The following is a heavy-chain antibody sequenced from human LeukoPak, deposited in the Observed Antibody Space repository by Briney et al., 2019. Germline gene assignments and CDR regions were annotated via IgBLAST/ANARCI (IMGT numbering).Heavy chain of an antibody. CDR3: AREAVGATLGIFDY. V-gene: IGHV4-39*07. CDR1: GGSISSSSYY. J-gene: IGHJ4*02. Sequence: PSETLSLTCTVSGGSISSSSYYWGWIRQPPGKGLEWIGSIYYSGSTYYNPSLKSRVTISVDTSKNQFSLKLSSVTAADTAVYYCAREAVGATLGIFDYWGQGTLVTVSS. D-gene: IGHD1-26*01. CDR2: IYYSGST.